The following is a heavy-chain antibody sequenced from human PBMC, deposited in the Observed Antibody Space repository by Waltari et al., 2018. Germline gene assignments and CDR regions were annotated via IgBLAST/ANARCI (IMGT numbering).Heavy chain of an antibody. CDR2: ISAYNGNT. CDR1: GYTFTSYG. Sequence: QVQLVQSGAEVKKPGASVQVSCKASGYTFTSYGISWVRQAPGQGLEWMGWISAYNGNTNYAQKLQGRVTMTTDTSTSTAYMELRSLRSDDTAVYYCARDRGGTLVVPAASPWFDPWGQGTLVTVSS. V-gene: IGHV1-18*01. CDR3: ARDRGGTLVVPAASPWFDP. D-gene: IGHD2-2*01. J-gene: IGHJ5*02.